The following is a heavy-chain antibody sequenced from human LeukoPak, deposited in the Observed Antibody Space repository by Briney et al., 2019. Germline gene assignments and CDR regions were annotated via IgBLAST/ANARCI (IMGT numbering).Heavy chain of an antibody. J-gene: IGHJ4*02. V-gene: IGHV4-59*08. D-gene: IGHD5-12*01. CDR2: FYSSGST. CDR3: ARHAVATDAFDY. CDR1: GGSISSDS. Sequence: PSETLSLTCTVSGGSISSDSWSWIRQRPGKGLEWIGYFYSSGSTYYNPSLKSRVTISVDTSKNQFSLKLSSVTAADTAVYYCARHAVATDAFDYWGQGTLVTVSS.